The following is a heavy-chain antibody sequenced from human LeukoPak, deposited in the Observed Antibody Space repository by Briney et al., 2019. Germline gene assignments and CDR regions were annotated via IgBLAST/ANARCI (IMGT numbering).Heavy chain of an antibody. CDR1: GFTFSICS. CDR2: INSDGSST. J-gene: IGHJ4*02. V-gene: IGHV3-74*01. Sequence: PGGSLRLSCAASGFTFSICSMNWVRQAPGKGLVWVSRINSDGSSTSYADSVKGRFTISRDNAKNTLYLQMNSLRAEDTAVYYCARDRGPRGTSFPDYWGQGTLVTVSS. D-gene: IGHD3-10*01. CDR3: ARDRGPRGTSFPDY.